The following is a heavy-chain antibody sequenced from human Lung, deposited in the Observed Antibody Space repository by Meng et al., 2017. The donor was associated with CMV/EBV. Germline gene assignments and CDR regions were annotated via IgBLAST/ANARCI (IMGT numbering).Heavy chain of an antibody. J-gene: IGHJ4*01. CDR3: AGDELRSWKEAFDY. CDR2: INGNGGST. V-gene: IGHV1-46*01. CDR1: GYTFTGYY. D-gene: IGHD2-15*01. Sequence: VSXXVSXKASGYTFTGYYMHWVRQAPGQGLEWVGIINGNGGSTSYAQKFQGRVTMTTDSATITVYMELSGLTSEDTAIYYCAGDELRSWKEAFDYWGQGTLVTVSS.